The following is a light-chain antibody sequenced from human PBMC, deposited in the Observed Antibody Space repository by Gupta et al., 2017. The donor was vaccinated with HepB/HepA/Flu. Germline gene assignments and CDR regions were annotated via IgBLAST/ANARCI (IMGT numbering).Light chain of an antibody. J-gene: IGLJ2*01. CDR1: SSDLGAYNY. V-gene: IGLV2-14*01. CDR3: SSDTSSSTVV. CDR2: DVS. Sequence: QSALTQPASVSGSPGQSITISCTGTSSDLGAYNYVSWHQQDPGKAPKLMIYDVSKRPSGVSNRFSGSKSGNTASLTISGLQAEDEADYYCSSDTSSSTVVFGGGTKLTVL.